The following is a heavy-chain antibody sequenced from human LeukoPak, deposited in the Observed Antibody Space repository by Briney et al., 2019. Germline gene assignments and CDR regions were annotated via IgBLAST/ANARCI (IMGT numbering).Heavy chain of an antibody. Sequence: GGSLRLSCAASGFTFSSYTMNWVRQAPGKGLAWVSAISSTGYSTYYADSVKGRFTISRDNSKNTLYLQMNSLRAEDTALYYCAKDSSISNYYYGMDIWGQGTTVTVSS. CDR1: GFTFSSYT. CDR2: ISSTGYST. J-gene: IGHJ6*02. D-gene: IGHD6-19*01. V-gene: IGHV3-23*01. CDR3: AKDSSISNYYYGMDI.